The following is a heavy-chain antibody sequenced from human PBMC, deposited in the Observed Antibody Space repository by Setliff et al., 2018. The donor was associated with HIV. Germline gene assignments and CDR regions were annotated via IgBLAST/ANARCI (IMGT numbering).Heavy chain of an antibody. Sequence: SSETLSLTCTVSGGSISSYYWSWIRQPPGKGLEWIGYIHSGGSTNYNPSLRGRVTIFVDTSKNQFSLKLSSVTAADTAVYYCAFSGTYGRPKFDSWGQGTLVTVSS. D-gene: IGHD1-26*01. CDR3: AFSGTYGRPKFDS. V-gene: IGHV4-4*08. CDR2: IHSGGST. J-gene: IGHJ4*02. CDR1: GGSISSYY.